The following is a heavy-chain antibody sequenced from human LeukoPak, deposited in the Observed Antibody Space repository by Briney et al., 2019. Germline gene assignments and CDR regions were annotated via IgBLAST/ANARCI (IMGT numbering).Heavy chain of an antibody. CDR2: IQQGGSHK. J-gene: IGHJ3*02. CDR1: GFTFSSYW. V-gene: IGHV3-7*01. Sequence: PGGSLRLSCAASGFTFSSYWMGWVRQAPGKGLEWVAGIQQGGSHKYYMDSVEGRFTISRDNAKNSLFLQMNSLRAEDTAVYYCARAPIDSNSWYHAFDIWGQGTMVSVSS. D-gene: IGHD6-13*01. CDR3: ARAPIDSNSWYHAFDI.